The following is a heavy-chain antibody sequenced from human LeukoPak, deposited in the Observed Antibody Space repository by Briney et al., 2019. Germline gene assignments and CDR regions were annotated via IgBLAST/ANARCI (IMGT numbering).Heavy chain of an antibody. CDR2: FDAEDGET. Sequence: ASVKVSCKVSGYILTELSMHWVRQAPGKGLEWMGGFDAEDGETIYAQKFQGRVTMTEDTSTDTAYMELSSLRSEDTAVYYCATLYSGSFYYFDYWGQGTLVTVSS. D-gene: IGHD1-26*01. CDR1: GYILTELS. V-gene: IGHV1-24*01. CDR3: ATLYSGSFYYFDY. J-gene: IGHJ4*02.